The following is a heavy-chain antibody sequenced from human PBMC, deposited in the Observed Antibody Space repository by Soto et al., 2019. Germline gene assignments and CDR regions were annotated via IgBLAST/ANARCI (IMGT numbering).Heavy chain of an antibody. Sequence: QVQLVQSGAEVKKPGSSVKVSCKASGGTFSSYAISWVRQAPGQGLEWMGGIIPIFGTANYAQKFQGRVTITADESTSTAYMELSSLRSEDTAVYYCARPFTFGGVIVTHNHYGMDVWGQGTTVTVSS. J-gene: IGHJ6*02. V-gene: IGHV1-69*12. CDR1: GGTFSSYA. D-gene: IGHD3-16*02. CDR2: IIPIFGTA. CDR3: ARPFTFGGVIVTHNHYGMDV.